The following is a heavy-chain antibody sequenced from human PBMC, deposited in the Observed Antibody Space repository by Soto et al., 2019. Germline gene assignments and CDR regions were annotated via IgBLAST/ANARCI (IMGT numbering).Heavy chain of an antibody. CDR3: ARELELHYYYMDV. J-gene: IGHJ6*03. CDR1: GFTFSDYY. V-gene: IGHV3-11*01. Sequence: GVLRLSCAASGFTFSDYYMSWIRQAPGKGLEWVSYISSSGSTIYYADSVKGRFTISRDNTKDSLYLQMNSLRAEDTAVYYCARELELHYYYMDVWGKGTTVTVSS. CDR2: ISSSGSTI. D-gene: IGHD1-7*01.